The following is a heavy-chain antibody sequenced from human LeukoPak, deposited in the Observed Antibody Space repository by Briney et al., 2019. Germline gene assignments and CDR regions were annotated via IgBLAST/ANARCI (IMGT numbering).Heavy chain of an antibody. CDR3: ARDLGEGNGAFDI. J-gene: IGHJ3*02. V-gene: IGHV3-21*01. CDR2: ISSSSSYI. CDR1: GFTFSSYS. D-gene: IGHD3-10*01. Sequence: GGSPRLSCAASGFTFSSYSMNWVRQAPGKGLEWVSSISSSSSYIYYADSVKGRFTISRDNAKNSLYLQMNSLRAEDTAVYYCARDLGEGNGAFDIWGQGTMVTVSS.